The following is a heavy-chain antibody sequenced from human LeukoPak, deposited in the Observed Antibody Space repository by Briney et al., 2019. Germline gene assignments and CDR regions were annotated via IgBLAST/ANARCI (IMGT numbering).Heavy chain of an antibody. Sequence: SETLSLTRTVSGGSISSYYGSWIRQPPGKGLEWIGYIYYSGSTNYNPSLKSRVTISVDTSKNQFSLKLSSVTAADTAVYYCARLDDYSNYFDYWGQGTLVTVSS. CDR1: GGSISSYY. D-gene: IGHD4-11*01. V-gene: IGHV4-59*01. J-gene: IGHJ4*02. CDR3: ARLDDYSNYFDY. CDR2: IYYSGST.